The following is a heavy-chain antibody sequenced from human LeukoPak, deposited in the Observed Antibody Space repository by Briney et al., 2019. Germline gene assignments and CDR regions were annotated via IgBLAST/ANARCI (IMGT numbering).Heavy chain of an antibody. CDR2: IKQDGSEK. J-gene: IGHJ4*02. D-gene: IGHD3-10*01. CDR1: GFTFSSYW. CDR3: ARGPQLKTGSYYVAN. Sequence: GGSLRLSCAASGFTFSSYWMSWVRQAPGKGLEWVANIKQDGSEKYYVDSVKGRFTISRDNAKSSLYLQMNSLRAEDTAVYYCARGPQLKTGSYYVANWGQGTLVTVSS. V-gene: IGHV3-7*01.